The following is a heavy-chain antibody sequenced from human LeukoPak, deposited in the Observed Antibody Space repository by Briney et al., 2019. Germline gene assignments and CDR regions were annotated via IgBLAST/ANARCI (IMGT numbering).Heavy chain of an antibody. CDR1: GYSFTSYW. D-gene: IGHD3-10*01. V-gene: IGHV5-51*01. J-gene: IGHJ5*02. CDR2: IYPGDSDT. Sequence: GESLKISFQGSGYSFTSYWIGWVRPMPGKGLEWMGIIYPGDSDTRYSPSFQGQVTISADKSISTAYLQWSSLKASDTAMYYCARFGGSRDNWFDPWGQGTLVTVSS. CDR3: ARFGGSRDNWFDP.